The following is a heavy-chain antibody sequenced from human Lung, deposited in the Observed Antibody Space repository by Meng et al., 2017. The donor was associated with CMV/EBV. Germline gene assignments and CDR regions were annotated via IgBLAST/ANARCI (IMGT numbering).Heavy chain of an antibody. CDR1: GFTFSDFY. CDR2: IGTSESSK. D-gene: IGHD1-26*01. Sequence: GESXKISXAASGFTFSDFYMSWIRQAPGKGLEWVANIGTSESSKYYVDSVKGRFTVSRDNTKNSLYLQMNTLTVEDTAAYYCARGGGATAKDFYGMDVWGQGXTVTVSS. J-gene: IGHJ6*01. CDR3: ARGGGATAKDFYGMDV. V-gene: IGHV3-11*04.